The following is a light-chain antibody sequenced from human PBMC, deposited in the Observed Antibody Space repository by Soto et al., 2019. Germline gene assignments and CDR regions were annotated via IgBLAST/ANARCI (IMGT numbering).Light chain of an antibody. V-gene: IGKV3-20*01. CDR1: QSVSSSY. CDR3: QQYGSSPRVT. J-gene: IGKJ4*01. Sequence: EIVLTQSPGTLSLSPGERATLSCRASQSVSSSYLAWYQQKPGQAPRLLIYGASSRATGIPDRFSGSGSGTDFTLIISRLEPEDFAVYYCQQYGSSPRVTFGGGTKVEIK. CDR2: GAS.